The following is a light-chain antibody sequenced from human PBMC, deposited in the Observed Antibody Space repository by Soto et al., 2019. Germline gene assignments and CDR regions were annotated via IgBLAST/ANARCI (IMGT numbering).Light chain of an antibody. CDR3: QQYTYWPRT. J-gene: IGKJ1*01. CDR2: GAS. Sequence: EIVMTQSPATLSVSPGESATLSCRASQSVSDNLAWYQQRPGQAPRLLIYGASTRATAIPARFSGSGAGTQCTRTISSLQSEDFAVYYCQQYTYWPRTFGQGTKVEIK. CDR1: QSVSDN. V-gene: IGKV3-15*01.